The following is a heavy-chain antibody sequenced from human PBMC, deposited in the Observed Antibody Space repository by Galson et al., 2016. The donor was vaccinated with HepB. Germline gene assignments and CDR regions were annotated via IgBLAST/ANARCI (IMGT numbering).Heavy chain of an antibody. Sequence: PLRLSCAASGFTFSKYTMHWVRQAPGKGLEWVALIPYDGRSIYYADSVKGQFFISRDNSKNTLYLQMNSLRPEDTAVYYCARDREQQLPDYIFYYYGMDVWGQGTTVTVSS. V-gene: IGHV3-30*04. CDR3: ARDREQQLPDYIFYYYGMDV. CDR2: IPYDGRSI. J-gene: IGHJ6*02. D-gene: IGHD6-13*01. CDR1: GFTFSKYT.